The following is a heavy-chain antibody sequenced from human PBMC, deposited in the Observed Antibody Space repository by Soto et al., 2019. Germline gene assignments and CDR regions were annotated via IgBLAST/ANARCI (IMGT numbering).Heavy chain of an antibody. Sequence: QVQLVQSGAEVKKPGSSVRVSCEASGGNFNTYTISWVRQAPGQGLEWLGGIIPVINTAYYAEKFQDCLTITADDSTSTVHLELNNLRSNDAALYYCARPHGDYSSPWYFHVWGRGTPVTVSS. V-gene: IGHV1-69*01. D-gene: IGHD2-21*01. CDR3: ARPHGDYSSPWYFHV. CDR2: IIPVINTA. CDR1: GGNFNTYT. J-gene: IGHJ2*01.